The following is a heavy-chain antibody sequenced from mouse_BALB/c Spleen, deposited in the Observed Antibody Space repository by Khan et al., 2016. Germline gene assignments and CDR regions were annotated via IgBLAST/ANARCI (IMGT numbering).Heavy chain of an antibody. Sequence: QVRLQQSGAELARLGASVKLSCKASGYTFTTYWMQWVKQRPRQGLEWIGAIYPGNGDTRNTQKFKGKATLTADKSSSTAYMQLSSLASEDSAVYYCARGNSYYDYDYWGQGTTLTVSA. V-gene: IGHV1-87*01. J-gene: IGHJ2*01. D-gene: IGHD2-4*01. CDR3: ARGNSYYDYDY. CDR2: IYPGNGDT. CDR1: GYTFTTYW.